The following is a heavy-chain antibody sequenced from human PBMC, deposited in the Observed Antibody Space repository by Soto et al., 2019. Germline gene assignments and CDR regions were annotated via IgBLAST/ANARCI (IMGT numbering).Heavy chain of an antibody. J-gene: IGHJ3*02. V-gene: IGHV1-18*01. D-gene: IGHD6-19*01. CDR1: GYTFTSYG. CDR3: ARDFGYSSGWYSAPDAFDI. Sequence: ASVKVSCKASGYTFTSYGISWVRQAPGQGLEWMGWISAYNGNTNYAQKLQGRVTMTTDTSTSTAYMELRSLRSDDTAVYYCARDFGYSSGWYSAPDAFDIWGQGTMVTVSS. CDR2: ISAYNGNT.